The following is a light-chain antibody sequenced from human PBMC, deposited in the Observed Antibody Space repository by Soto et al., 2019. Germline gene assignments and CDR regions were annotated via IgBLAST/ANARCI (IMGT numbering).Light chain of an antibody. CDR3: QQYNNWPPRAWT. Sequence: EIVMTQSPATLSVSPGEKATLSCGASQSVSSNLAWYQQKPGQAPRLVIYGASTRATGIPTRFSGSGSGTEFTLTISSLQSEDFAVYYCQQYNNWPPRAWTFGQGTKVEIK. CDR2: GAS. V-gene: IGKV3-15*01. CDR1: QSVSSN. J-gene: IGKJ1*01.